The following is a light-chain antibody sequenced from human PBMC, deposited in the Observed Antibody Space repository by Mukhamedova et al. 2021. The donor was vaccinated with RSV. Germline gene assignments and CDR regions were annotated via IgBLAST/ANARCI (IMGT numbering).Light chain of an antibody. Sequence: WYQRRVHGQAPTLLLYSASRLDSGVPSRFSGSGSGTEFTLTIVGLQPEDFATYYCQQYFTTLPITFGGGTKVEIK. J-gene: IGKJ4*01. CDR3: QQYFTTLPIT. V-gene: IGKV1-NL1*01. CDR2: SAS.